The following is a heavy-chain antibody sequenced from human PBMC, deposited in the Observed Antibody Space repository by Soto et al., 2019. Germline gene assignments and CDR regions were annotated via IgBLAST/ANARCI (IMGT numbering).Heavy chain of an antibody. CDR3: AASTDSEYNPDY. CDR2: IVVGSGNT. CDR1: GFTFTSSA. D-gene: IGHD6-6*01. J-gene: IGHJ4*02. Sequence: SVKVSCKASGFTFTSSAMQWVRQARGQRLEWIGWIVVGSGNTNYAQKFQERVTITRDMSTSTAYMELSSLRSEDTAVYYCAASTDSEYNPDYWGQGTLVTVSS. V-gene: IGHV1-58*02.